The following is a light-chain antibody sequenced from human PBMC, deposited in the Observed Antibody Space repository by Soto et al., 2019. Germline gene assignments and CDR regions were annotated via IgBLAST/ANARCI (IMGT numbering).Light chain of an antibody. CDR2: AAS. V-gene: IGKV1-39*01. J-gene: IGKJ2*01. Sequence: DIQMTQSPSSLSASVGDRVTITCRASQSISSYLNWYQQKPGKAPKLLIYAASSLQSGVPSMFSGSGSGTDFTLTISSLQPEDFATYYCQQSYSTRMYTFGQGTKLEIK. CDR1: QSISSY. CDR3: QQSYSTRMYT.